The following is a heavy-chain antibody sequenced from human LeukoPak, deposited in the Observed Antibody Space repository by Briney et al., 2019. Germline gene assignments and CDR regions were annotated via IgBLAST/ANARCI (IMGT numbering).Heavy chain of an antibody. J-gene: IGHJ3*02. Sequence: QSGGSLRLSCAASGFSFRSYGMHWVRQAPGKGLEWVAYTLSDGSFSYYADSVKGRFNISRDNSKNTLYLQMNSLRAEDTAVYYCARGRGVVISAFDIWGQGTMVTVSS. V-gene: IGHV3-30*02. D-gene: IGHD3-22*01. CDR2: TLSDGSFS. CDR1: GFSFRSYG. CDR3: ARGRGVVISAFDI.